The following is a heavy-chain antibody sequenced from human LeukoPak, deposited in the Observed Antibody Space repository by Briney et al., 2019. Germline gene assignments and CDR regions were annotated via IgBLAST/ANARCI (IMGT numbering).Heavy chain of an antibody. CDR1: GYMFTSYG. CDR2: ISAYNGNT. Sequence: ASVKVSCKASGYMFTSYGISWVRQAPGQGLEWVGWISAYNGNTNYAQKLQGRVTMTTDTSTSTAYMELRSLRSDDTAVYYCARDSVEMATIRAFDIWGQGTMVTVSS. CDR3: ARDSVEMATIRAFDI. V-gene: IGHV1-18*01. D-gene: IGHD5-24*01. J-gene: IGHJ3*02.